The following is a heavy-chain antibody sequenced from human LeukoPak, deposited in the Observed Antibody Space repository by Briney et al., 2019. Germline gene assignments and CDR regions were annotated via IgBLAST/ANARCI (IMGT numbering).Heavy chain of an antibody. CDR1: GFSFSSHG. CDR2: ISPSGDIT. CDR3: IKAGGAGSYYYWFDS. D-gene: IGHD3-10*01. J-gene: IGHJ5*01. V-gene: IGHV3-23*01. Sequence: GGSLRLSCAGSGFSFSSHGMNWVRQAPGKGLEWVSGISPSGDITYYTDSVRGRFTISRDNFKNTLSLQVNSLRPEDTALYYCIKAGGAGSYYYWFDSWGQGTLVTVSS.